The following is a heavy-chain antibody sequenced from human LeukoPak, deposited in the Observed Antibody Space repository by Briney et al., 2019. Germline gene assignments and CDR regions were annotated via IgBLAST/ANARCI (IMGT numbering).Heavy chain of an antibody. V-gene: IGHV3-21*01. J-gene: IGHJ4*02. CDR1: GFTFSSSS. CDR3: ARAYDSRSSFDY. CDR2: ISISRSYM. Sequence: GGSLRVSCAASGFTFSSSSMNWVRQAPGKGLGWVSSISISRSYMYYADSVKGRFTISRDNAKNSLYLQMNSLRDEDTAVYYCARAYDSRSSFDYWGQGTLVTVSS. D-gene: IGHD3-22*01.